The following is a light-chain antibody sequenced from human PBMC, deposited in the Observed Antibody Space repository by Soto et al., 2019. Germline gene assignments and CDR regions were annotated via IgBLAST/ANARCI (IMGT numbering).Light chain of an antibody. CDR3: SSYTSSSTLE. V-gene: IGLV2-14*01. Sequence: QSALTQPASVSGSPGQSITISCTGTSSDVGGYNYVSWYQQHPGKAPKLMIDDVSNRPSGVSNRFSGSKSGNTASLTISGLQAEDEADYYCSSYTSSSTLEFGGGTNLTVL. J-gene: IGLJ3*02. CDR1: SSDVGGYNY. CDR2: DVS.